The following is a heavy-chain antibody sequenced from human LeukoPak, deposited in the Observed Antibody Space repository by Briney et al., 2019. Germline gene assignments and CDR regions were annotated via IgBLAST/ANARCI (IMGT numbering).Heavy chain of an antibody. CDR3: ARRLHDSGSYSADY. Sequence: GGSLRLSCAPSGFTFSSFDMHWVRQRPDKGLEWVAFIKFDGSQKYYADSVRGRFTVSRYNSGNMLYLQLDSLRDDDTAVYFCARRLHDSGSYSADYWGQGTLVTVSS. CDR1: GFTFSSFD. CDR2: IKFDGSQK. J-gene: IGHJ4*02. D-gene: IGHD3-10*01. V-gene: IGHV3-30*02.